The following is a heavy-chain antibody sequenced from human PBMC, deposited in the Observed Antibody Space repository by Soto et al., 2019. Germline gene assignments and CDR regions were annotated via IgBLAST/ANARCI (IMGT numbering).Heavy chain of an antibody. D-gene: IGHD5-18*01. V-gene: IGHV3-66*04. CDR3: ARHGYSYGGGDFDY. CDR1: GFTVSSNY. CDR2: IYSGGSA. Sequence: EVQLVESGGGLVQPGGSLRLSCADSGFTVSSNYMSWVRQAPGKGLEWDSVIYSGGSAYYADSVKGRFTITRDNAKITLYLQMNSLRAEDTAVYYCARHGYSYGGGDFDYWGQGTLVNVSS. J-gene: IGHJ4*02.